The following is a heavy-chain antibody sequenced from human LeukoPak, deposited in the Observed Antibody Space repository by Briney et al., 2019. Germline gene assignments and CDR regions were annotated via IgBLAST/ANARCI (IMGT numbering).Heavy chain of an antibody. Sequence: PETLSLTCAVYGGSFSGYYWGWIRQPPGKGLEWIGEINHSGSTNYNPSLKSRVTISVDTSKNQFSLRLSSVTAADTAVYYCARGSWFDPWGQGTLVTVSS. CDR1: GGSFSGYY. CDR3: ARGSWFDP. V-gene: IGHV4-34*01. J-gene: IGHJ5*02. CDR2: INHSGST.